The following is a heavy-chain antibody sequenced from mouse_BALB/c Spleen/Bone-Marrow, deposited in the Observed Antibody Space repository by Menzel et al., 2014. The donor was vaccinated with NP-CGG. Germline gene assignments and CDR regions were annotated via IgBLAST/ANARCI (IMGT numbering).Heavy chain of an antibody. Sequence: EVKLMESGAELVKPGASVKLSCTASGFNIKDTYMHWVKQRPEQGLEWIGRIDPANGNTKYDPKFQGKATITADTSYNTAYLQLSSLTSEDTAVYYCASYDYGYYFDYWGQGTTLAVSS. V-gene: IGHV14-3*02. CDR2: IDPANGNT. CDR1: GFNIKDTY. D-gene: IGHD2-4*01. J-gene: IGHJ2*01. CDR3: ASYDYGYYFDY.